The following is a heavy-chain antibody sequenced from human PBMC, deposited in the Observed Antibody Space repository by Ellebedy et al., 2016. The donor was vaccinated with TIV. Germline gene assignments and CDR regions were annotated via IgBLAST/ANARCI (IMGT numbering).Heavy chain of an antibody. Sequence: MPSETLFLTCTVSGGSIRNYYWTWIRQPPGKGLEWIGHMYYSGSSNYNPSLRSRVTMSIDTSKNQFSLKMSSVTAADTAVYYCAASESADSDYWGPGTLVTVSS. D-gene: IGHD2-2*01. J-gene: IGHJ4*02. V-gene: IGHV4-59*01. CDR3: AASESADSDY. CDR1: GGSIRNYY. CDR2: MYYSGSS.